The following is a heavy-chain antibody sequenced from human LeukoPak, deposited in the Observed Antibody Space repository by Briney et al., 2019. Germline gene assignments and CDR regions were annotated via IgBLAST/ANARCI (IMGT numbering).Heavy chain of an antibody. Sequence: QPGGSLRLSCAASGFTFSSYALHWVRQAPGKGLERVAVISYDGSNKYYADSVKGRFTISRDNSKNTLYLQMNSLRAEDTAVYYCARGAGGQYYYGSGSYYPTYNFDYWGQGTLVTVSS. D-gene: IGHD3-10*01. CDR2: ISYDGSNK. V-gene: IGHV3-30*04. J-gene: IGHJ4*02. CDR3: ARGAGGQYYYGSGSYYPTYNFDY. CDR1: GFTFSSYA.